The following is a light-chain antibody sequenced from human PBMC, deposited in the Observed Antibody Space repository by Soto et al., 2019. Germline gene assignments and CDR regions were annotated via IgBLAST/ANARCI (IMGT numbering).Light chain of an antibody. CDR2: AAS. CDR3: QQSYSKPWT. V-gene: IGKV1-39*01. Sequence: DIPMTQSPSSLSASVGDRVTITCRASQSISSYLNWYQQKPGKAPKLLIYAASSLQSGVPSRFSGSGSGTDFTLTISSLQPEDVATYYCQQSYSKPWTFGQGTKVEIK. CDR1: QSISSY. J-gene: IGKJ1*01.